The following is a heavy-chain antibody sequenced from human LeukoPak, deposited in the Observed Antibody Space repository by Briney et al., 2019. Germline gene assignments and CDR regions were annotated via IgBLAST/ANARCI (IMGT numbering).Heavy chain of an antibody. CDR3: AKGRGTTVTSAANY. J-gene: IGHJ4*02. V-gene: IGHV3-23*01. D-gene: IGHD4-17*01. CDR1: GFTFSNYA. Sequence: GGSLRLSCAASGFTFSNYAMSWVRQAPGNGLEWVSSISGSNDNTYYADSVTDRFTISRDNSKNTLSLQMNSLRAEDTAVYYCAKGRGTTVTSAANYWGQGTLVTVSS. CDR2: ISGSNDNT.